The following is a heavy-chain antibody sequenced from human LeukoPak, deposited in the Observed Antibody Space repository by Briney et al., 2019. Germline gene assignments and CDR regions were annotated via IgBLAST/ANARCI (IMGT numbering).Heavy chain of an antibody. CDR1: GFTFDDYA. CDR2: ISWNSGSI. V-gene: IGHV3-9*01. D-gene: IGHD3-22*01. Sequence: GRSLRLSCAASGFTFDDYAMHWVRQAPGKGLEWVSGISWNSGSIGYADSVKGRFTISRDNAKNSLYLQMNSLRAEDTALYYCAKDIYYDSSGSAFDIWGQGTMVTVSS. CDR3: AKDIYYDSSGSAFDI. J-gene: IGHJ3*02.